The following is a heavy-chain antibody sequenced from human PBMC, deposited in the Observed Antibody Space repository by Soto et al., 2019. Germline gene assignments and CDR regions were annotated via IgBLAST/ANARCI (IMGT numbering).Heavy chain of an antibody. Sequence: SETLSLTCTVSGGSISSYYWSWIRQPPGKGLEWIGYIYYSGSTNYNPSLKSRVTISVDTSKNQFSLKLSSVTAADTAVYYCARGVFFDYWGQGTLVTVSS. J-gene: IGHJ4*02. CDR2: IYYSGST. V-gene: IGHV4-59*01. CDR1: GGSISSYY. CDR3: ARGVFFDY.